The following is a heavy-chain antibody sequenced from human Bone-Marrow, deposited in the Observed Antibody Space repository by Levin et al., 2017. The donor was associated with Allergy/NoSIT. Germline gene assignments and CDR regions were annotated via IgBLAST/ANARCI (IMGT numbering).Heavy chain of an antibody. CDR1: GFTFSSYG. D-gene: IGHD2-2*01. CDR2: IWYDGSNK. J-gene: IGHJ4*02. V-gene: IGHV3-33*01. CDR3: ARDTDPWVSSTSCPLDY. Sequence: GGSLRLSCAASGFTFSSYGMHWVRQAPGKGLEWVAVIWYDGSNKYYADSVKGRFTISRDNSKNTLYLQMNSLRAEDTAVYYCARDTDPWVSSTSCPLDYWGQGTLVTVSS.